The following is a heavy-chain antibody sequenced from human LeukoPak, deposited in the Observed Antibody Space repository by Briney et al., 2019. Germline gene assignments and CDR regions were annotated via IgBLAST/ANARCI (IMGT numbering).Heavy chain of an antibody. J-gene: IGHJ4*02. CDR1: GFTFNNYA. CDR3: AKVAPYGNYVFDY. V-gene: IGHV3-23*01. Sequence: QSGGSLRLSCAASGFTFNNYAMSWVRQAPGKGLEWVSGISGSGGSTNYADSVKGRFTISRDNSKNTLYLHLNSLGAEDTAVYYCAKVAPYGNYVFDYWGQGTLVAVSS. CDR2: ISGSGGST. D-gene: IGHD4-11*01.